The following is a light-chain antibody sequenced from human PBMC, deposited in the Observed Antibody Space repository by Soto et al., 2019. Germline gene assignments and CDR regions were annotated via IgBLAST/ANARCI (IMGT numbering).Light chain of an antibody. CDR3: QQANSFPLT. CDR1: QDIRSW. CDR2: AAT. J-gene: IGKJ4*01. Sequence: DIQMTQSPSYVSASVVDRVSITFRASQDIRSWLAWYQQRPGKAPKLLIYAATTLQSGVPSRFSGSGSGTTFTLTINNLQPEDFASYFCQQANSFPLTFGGGTKVDI. V-gene: IGKV1-12*01.